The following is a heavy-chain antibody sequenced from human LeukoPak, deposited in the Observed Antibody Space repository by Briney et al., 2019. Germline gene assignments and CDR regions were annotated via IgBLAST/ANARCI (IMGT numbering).Heavy chain of an antibody. Sequence: PSGTLSLTCAVSGDSISSSNWWTWVRQPPGKGLEWIREIYHSGNTNYNPSLKSRVTMSVDKSKNQFSLNLNSMTAADTAVYYCARNGGNSDFDYWGQGTLVTVSS. CDR3: ARNGGNSDFDY. D-gene: IGHD4-23*01. CDR2: IYHSGNT. J-gene: IGHJ4*02. CDR1: GDSISSSNW. V-gene: IGHV4-4*02.